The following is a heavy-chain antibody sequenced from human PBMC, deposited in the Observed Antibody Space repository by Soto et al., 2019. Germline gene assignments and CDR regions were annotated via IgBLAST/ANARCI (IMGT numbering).Heavy chain of an antibody. V-gene: IGHV4-59*01. CDR1: GGSIRSYY. Sequence: QVQLQESGPGLVKPSETLSLTCTVSGGSIRSYYWSWIRQPPGKGLEWIGYIYYSGSTHYYPSLKSRVTISVDTSKNQFALKLSSVTAADTAVYYCARSDGRYWGQGTLVTVSS. CDR2: IYYSGST. CDR3: ARSDGRY. J-gene: IGHJ4*02.